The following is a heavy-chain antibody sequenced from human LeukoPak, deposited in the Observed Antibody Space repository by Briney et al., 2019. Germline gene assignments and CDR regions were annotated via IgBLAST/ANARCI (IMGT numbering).Heavy chain of an antibody. J-gene: IGHJ4*02. CDR2: INHSGST. CDR1: GGSFSGYY. CDR3: ARGPDYGGNSRHLS. V-gene: IGHV4-34*01. D-gene: IGHD4-23*01. Sequence: KPSETLSLTCAVYGGSFSGYYWSWIRQPPGKGLEWIGEINHSGSTNYNPSPKSRVTISVDTSKNQFSLKLSSVTAADTAVYYCARGPDYGGNSRHLSWGQGTLVTVSS.